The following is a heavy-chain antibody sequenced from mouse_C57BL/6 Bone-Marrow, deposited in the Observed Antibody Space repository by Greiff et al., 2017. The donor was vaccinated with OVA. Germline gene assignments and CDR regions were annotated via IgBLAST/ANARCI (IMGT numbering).Heavy chain of an antibody. J-gene: IGHJ4*01. Sequence: VQLQQSVAELVRPGASVTLSCTASGFNIKNTYMHWVKQRPEQGLEWIGRIDPANGNTKYAPKFQGKATITADTSSNTAYLQLSSLTSEDTAIYYCARPHDYGSRFYYAMDYWGQGTSVTVSS. D-gene: IGHD1-1*01. CDR3: ARPHDYGSRFYYAMDY. CDR2: IDPANGNT. CDR1: GFNIKNTY. V-gene: IGHV14-3*01.